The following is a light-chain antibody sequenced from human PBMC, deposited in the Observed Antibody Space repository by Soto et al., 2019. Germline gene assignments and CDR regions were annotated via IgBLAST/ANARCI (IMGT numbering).Light chain of an antibody. J-gene: IGLJ2*01. CDR2: EVT. V-gene: IGLV2-14*01. CDR1: SSDVGGYNY. Sequence: QSALTQPASVSGSPGQSITISCTGTSSDVGGYNYVSWYQQHPGKAPNLVISEVTNRPSGVSTRFSGSKSGNSASLTISGLQAEDEADYYCSSNAGSNNLVFGGGTKLTVL. CDR3: SSNAGSNNLV.